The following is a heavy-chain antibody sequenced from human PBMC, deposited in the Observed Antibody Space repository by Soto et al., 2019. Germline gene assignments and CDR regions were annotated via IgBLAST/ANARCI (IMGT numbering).Heavy chain of an antibody. V-gene: IGHV3-33*01. D-gene: IGHD6-13*01. CDR2: IWYDGSNK. Sequence: QVQLVESGGGVVQPGRSLRLSCAASGFTFSSYGMHWVRQAPGKGLEWVAVIWYDGSNKYYADSVKGRFTISRDNSKNTLYLQMNSLRAEDTAVYYCARASLREQQLVEFVDYWGQGTLVTVSS. CDR1: GFTFSSYG. CDR3: ARASLREQQLVEFVDY. J-gene: IGHJ4*02.